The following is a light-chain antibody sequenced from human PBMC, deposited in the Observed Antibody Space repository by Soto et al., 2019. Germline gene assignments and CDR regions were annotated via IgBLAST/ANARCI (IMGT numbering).Light chain of an antibody. CDR3: QQYDNSPIT. Sequence: ELVLTQSPGTLSLSPGESATLSCRASQSVSNNYFAWYQQKPGQAPRLLIYGASSRATDIPDRFSGSGSGTDFTLTISRLEPEDFAVYYCQQYDNSPITFGQGTRLENK. V-gene: IGKV3-20*01. J-gene: IGKJ5*01. CDR2: GAS. CDR1: QSVSNNY.